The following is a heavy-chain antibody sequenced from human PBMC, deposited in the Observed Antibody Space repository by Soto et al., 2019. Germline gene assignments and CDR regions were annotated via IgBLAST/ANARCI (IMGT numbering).Heavy chain of an antibody. V-gene: IGHV3-7*01. J-gene: IGHJ4*02. CDR3: ATSRTFDY. Sequence: LRLSCVVSGFTFSSYWMNWVRQAPGKGLEWVANIKQDGSEKYYVDSAKGRFTISRDNAKNSLYLQMNSLSAEDTAIYYCATSRTFDYWGQGTLVTVSS. CDR1: GFTFSSYW. CDR2: IKQDGSEK. D-gene: IGHD6-13*01.